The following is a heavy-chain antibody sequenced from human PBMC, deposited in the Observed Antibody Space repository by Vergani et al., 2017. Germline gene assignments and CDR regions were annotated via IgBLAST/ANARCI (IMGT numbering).Heavy chain of an antibody. J-gene: IGHJ4*02. D-gene: IGHD3-10*01. V-gene: IGHV1-69*02. CDR2: IIPILGIA. CDR1: GGTFSSYT. CDR3: VSELLWFGETRDY. Sequence: QVQLVQSGAEVKKPGSSVKVSCKASGGTFSSYTISWVRQAPGQGLEWMGRIIPILGIANYAQKFQGRVTITADKSTSTAYMELSSLRSEDTAVYYCVSELLWFGETRDYWGQGTLVTVSS.